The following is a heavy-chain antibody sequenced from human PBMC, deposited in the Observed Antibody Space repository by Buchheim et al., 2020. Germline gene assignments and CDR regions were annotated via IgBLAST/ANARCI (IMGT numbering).Heavy chain of an antibody. CDR1: GGTFSSYA. CDR3: ARGNGSNFWSGYSKYYYYYGMDV. V-gene: IGHV1-69*06. CDR2: IIPIFGTA. Sequence: QVQLVQSGAEVKKPGSSVKVSCKASGGTFSSYAISWVRQAPGQGLEWMGGIIPIFGTANYAQKFQGRVTITADKSPSTAYMELSSLRSEDTAVYYCARGNGSNFWSGYSKYYYYYGMDVWGQGTT. D-gene: IGHD3-3*01. J-gene: IGHJ6*02.